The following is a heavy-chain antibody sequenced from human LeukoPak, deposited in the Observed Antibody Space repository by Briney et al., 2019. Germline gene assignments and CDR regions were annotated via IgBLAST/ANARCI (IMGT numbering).Heavy chain of an antibody. CDR2: IYYSGST. CDR3: ASLKWDAFDI. CDR1: GGSFSGYY. V-gene: IGHV4-59*01. Sequence: SETLSLTCAVYGGSFSGYYWSWIRQPPGKGLEWIGYIYYSGSTNYNPSLKSRVTISVDTSKNQFSLKLSSVTAADTAVYYCASLKWDAFDIWGQGTMVTVSS. D-gene: IGHD1-26*01. J-gene: IGHJ3*02.